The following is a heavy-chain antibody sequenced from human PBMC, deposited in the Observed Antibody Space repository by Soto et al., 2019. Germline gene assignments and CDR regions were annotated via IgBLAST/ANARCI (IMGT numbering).Heavy chain of an antibody. J-gene: IGHJ4*02. CDR2: IWNDGSTT. V-gene: IGHV3-33*01. D-gene: IGHD6-25*01. CDR1: GFSFTPSG. Sequence: LVESGGGVAQPGRSLRLSCATSGFSFTPSGMHWVRQAPGKGLEWVGMIWNDGSTTHYADSVKGRFTISRDNSKNTLYLQMNSLRGDDTALYYCWRDSRRYDVDYWGQGTMVTVSS. CDR3: WRDSRRYDVDY.